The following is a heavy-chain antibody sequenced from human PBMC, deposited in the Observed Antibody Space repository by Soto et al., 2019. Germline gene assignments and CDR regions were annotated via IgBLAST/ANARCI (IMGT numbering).Heavy chain of an antibody. CDR3: ARAENIVVVPAAADAFDI. J-gene: IGHJ3*02. V-gene: IGHV4-31*03. CDR1: GGSISSGGYY. D-gene: IGHD2-2*01. CDR2: IYYSGST. Sequence: PSETLSLTCTVSGGSISSGGYYWSWIRQHPGKGLEWVGYIYYSGSTYYNPSLKSRVTISVDTSKNQFSLKLSSVTAADTAVYYCARAENIVVVPAAADAFDIWGQGTMVT.